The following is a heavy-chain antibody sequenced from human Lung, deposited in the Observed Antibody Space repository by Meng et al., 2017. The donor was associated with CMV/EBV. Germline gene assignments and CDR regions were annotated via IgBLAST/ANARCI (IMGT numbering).Heavy chain of an antibody. Sequence: GGSLRLSCEASGFTFSSYNMNWVRQAPGKGLEWVSAISSSSSYTYYADSVKGRFTISRDNAKHSLYLQMNSLRAEDTAVYYCAREVFSTGNYYPDAFDIWGQGTLVXVSS. V-gene: IGHV3-21*01. CDR1: GFTFSSYN. CDR3: AREVFSTGNYYPDAFDI. J-gene: IGHJ3*02. D-gene: IGHD1-26*01. CDR2: ISSSSSYT.